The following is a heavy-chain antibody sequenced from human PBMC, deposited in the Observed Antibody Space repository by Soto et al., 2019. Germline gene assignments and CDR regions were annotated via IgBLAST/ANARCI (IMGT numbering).Heavy chain of an antibody. V-gene: IGHV4-31*03. CDR2: IYYSGST. D-gene: IGHD6-13*01. Sequence: QVQLQESGPGLVKPSQTLSLTCTVSGGSISSGGYYWSWIRQHPGKGLEWIGYIYYSGSTYYNPSLKSRVTISVDTSKSQFALKLSSVTAADTAVYYCARDSSSWTLDYWGQGTLVTVSS. CDR3: ARDSSSWTLDY. CDR1: GGSISSGGYY. J-gene: IGHJ4*02.